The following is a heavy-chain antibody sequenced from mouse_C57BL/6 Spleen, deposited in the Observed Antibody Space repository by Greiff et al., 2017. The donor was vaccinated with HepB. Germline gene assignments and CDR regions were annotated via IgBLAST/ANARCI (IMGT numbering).Heavy chain of an antibody. V-gene: IGHV5-4*01. J-gene: IGHJ3*01. CDR3: ARDGTTVVATRAWFAY. CDR1: GFTFSSYA. CDR2: ISDGGSYT. Sequence: EVKVVESGGGLVKPGGSLKLSCAASGFTFSSYAMSWVRQTPEKRLEWVATISDGGSYTYYPDNVKGRFTISRDNAKNNLYLQMSHLKSEDTAMYYCARDGTTVVATRAWFAYWGQGTLVTVSA. D-gene: IGHD1-1*01.